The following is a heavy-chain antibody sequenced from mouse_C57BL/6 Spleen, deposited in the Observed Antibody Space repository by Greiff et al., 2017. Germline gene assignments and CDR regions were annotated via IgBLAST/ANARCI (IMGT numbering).Heavy chain of an antibody. CDR1: GYAFSSSW. Sequence: VMLVESGPELVKPGASVKISCKASGYAFSSSWMNWVKQRPGKGLEWIGRIYPGDGDTNYNGKFKGKATLTADKSSSTAYMQLSSLTSEDSAVYFCARSGLGTWFAYWGQGTLVTVSA. V-gene: IGHV1-82*01. CDR3: ARSGLGTWFAY. CDR2: IYPGDGDT. J-gene: IGHJ3*01. D-gene: IGHD4-1*01.